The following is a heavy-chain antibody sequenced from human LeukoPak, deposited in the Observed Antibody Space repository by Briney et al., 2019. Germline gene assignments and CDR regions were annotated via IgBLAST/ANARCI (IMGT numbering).Heavy chain of an antibody. CDR1: GFTFSNAW. CDR3: TTDIPIAVAGNPFSP. Sequence: GGSLRLSCAASGFTFSNAWMSWVRQAPGKGLEWVGRIKSKPDGGTTDYAAPVKGRFTISRDDSKNTLYLQMNSLKTEDTAVYYCTTDIPIAVAGNPFSPWGQGTLVTVSS. V-gene: IGHV3-15*01. J-gene: IGHJ5*02. D-gene: IGHD6-19*01. CDR2: IKSKPDGGTT.